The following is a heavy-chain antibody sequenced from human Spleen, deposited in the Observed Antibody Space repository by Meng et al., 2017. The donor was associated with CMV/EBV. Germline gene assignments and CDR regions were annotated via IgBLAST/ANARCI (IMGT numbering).Heavy chain of an antibody. Sequence: SAFQLSTGGVVVGWFRQPPGKALEWLALINWNDEKRYRPSLQTRLTISKDTSKNQVVLTMANVDPADTATYYCARAVTIFGVVKFDYWGQGSLVTVSS. V-gene: IGHV2-5*01. CDR2: INWNDEK. CDR3: ARAVTIFGVVKFDY. CDR1: AFQLSTGGVV. J-gene: IGHJ4*02. D-gene: IGHD3-3*01.